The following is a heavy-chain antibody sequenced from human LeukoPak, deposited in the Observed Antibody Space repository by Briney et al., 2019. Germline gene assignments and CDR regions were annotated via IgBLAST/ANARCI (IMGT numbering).Heavy chain of an antibody. V-gene: IGHV4-39*01. CDR2: IYYSGST. Sequence: SETLSLTCTVSGGSISSSSYYWGWIRQPPGKGLEWIGSIYYSGSTYYNPSLKSRVTISVDTSKNQFSLKLSSVTAADTAVYYCARQGYSGWLDYWGQRTLVTVSS. CDR3: ARQGYSGWLDY. CDR1: GGSISSSSYY. J-gene: IGHJ4*02. D-gene: IGHD6-19*01.